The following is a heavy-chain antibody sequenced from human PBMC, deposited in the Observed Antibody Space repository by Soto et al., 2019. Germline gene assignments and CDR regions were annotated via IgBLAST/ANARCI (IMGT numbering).Heavy chain of an antibody. CDR3: AKSSLLRLSYYYGMDV. J-gene: IGHJ6*02. D-gene: IGHD2-15*01. Sequence: GGSLRLSCVVSGFTFSSYGIHWVRQAPGKGLEWVAVISYDGSKENYADSVKGRFTISRDNSKNTLYLQVNSLRTEDTAVYYCAKSSLLRLSYYYGMDVWGQGTTVTVSS. CDR1: GFTFSSYG. CDR2: ISYDGSKE. V-gene: IGHV3-30*18.